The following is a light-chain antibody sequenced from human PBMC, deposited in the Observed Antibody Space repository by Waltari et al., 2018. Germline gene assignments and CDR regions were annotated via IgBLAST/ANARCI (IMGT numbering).Light chain of an antibody. CDR1: SSDVGGYNY. V-gene: IGLV2-11*01. CDR2: HVT. Sequence: QSALTQPRSVSGSPGQSVTISCTGTSSDVGGYNYVSWYQHHPGKAPQLIIYHVTKLPSGVPARCSASKSDNTASLTISGLQAEDEADYYCCSYAGSITFWVFGGGTKLTVL. J-gene: IGLJ3*02. CDR3: CSYAGSITFWV.